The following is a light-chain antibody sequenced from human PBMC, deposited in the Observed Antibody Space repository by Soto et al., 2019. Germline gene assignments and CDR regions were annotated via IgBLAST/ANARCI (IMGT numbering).Light chain of an antibody. V-gene: IGKV3-11*01. Sequence: ETVLTQSPATLSLSPGERATLSCRASQSVGAFLAWYQQKPGQAPRLLIYDAFNRATGIPARFSGSGSGTDFTLTISSLEPEDFAVYYCQQRSNWPPGYTFGQGTKLEIK. CDR1: QSVGAF. J-gene: IGKJ2*01. CDR3: QQRSNWPPGYT. CDR2: DAF.